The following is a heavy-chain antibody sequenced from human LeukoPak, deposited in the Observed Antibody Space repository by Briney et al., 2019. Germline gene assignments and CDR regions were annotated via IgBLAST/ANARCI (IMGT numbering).Heavy chain of an antibody. CDR3: ARVSDWMGWFDP. Sequence: GGSLGLSCAASGFTFSSYWMHWVRQAPGKGLVWVSRIDSDGSSTSYADSVKGRFTISRDNAKNTLYLQMNSLRAEDTAVYYCARVSDWMGWFDPWGQGTLVTVSS. V-gene: IGHV3-74*01. D-gene: IGHD6-19*01. CDR2: IDSDGSST. CDR1: GFTFSSYW. J-gene: IGHJ5*02.